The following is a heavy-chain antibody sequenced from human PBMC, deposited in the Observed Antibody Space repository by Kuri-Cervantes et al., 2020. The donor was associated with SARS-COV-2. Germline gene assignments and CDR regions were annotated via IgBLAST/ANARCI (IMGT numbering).Heavy chain of an antibody. D-gene: IGHD3-3*01. J-gene: IGHJ4*02. CDR2: VRGKANNYAT. CDR3: TRDDFWSGYLDY. CDR1: GFLFSASA. Sequence: GESLKISCEVSGFLFSASAIHWVCQGSGKGLEWVGRVRGKANNYATAYAASVKGRFTISRDDSKNIAYLQMNSLKTEDTAVYYCTRDDFWSGYLDYWGQGTLVTVSS. V-gene: IGHV3-73*01.